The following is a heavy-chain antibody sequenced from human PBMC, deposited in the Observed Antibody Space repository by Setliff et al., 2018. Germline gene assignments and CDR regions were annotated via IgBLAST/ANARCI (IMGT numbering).Heavy chain of an antibody. Sequence: SETLSLTCTVSGGSITSGSFYWSWIRQPAGKKLEWIGRIHASGTTDYNPSLKGRVTISADTSTNHFSLKLTSVTAADTAVYYCARDNTIVGATDYWGQGALVTVSS. J-gene: IGHJ4*02. CDR2: IHASGTT. D-gene: IGHD1-26*01. V-gene: IGHV4-61*02. CDR1: GGSITSGSFY. CDR3: ARDNTIVGATDY.